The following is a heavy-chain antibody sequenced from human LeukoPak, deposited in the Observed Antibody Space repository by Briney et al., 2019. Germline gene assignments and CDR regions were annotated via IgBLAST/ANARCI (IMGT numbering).Heavy chain of an antibody. CDR1: GGSISRSSYY. CDR3: ASQTYYYGSGSYYQVDY. CDR2: IYYSGST. D-gene: IGHD3-10*01. J-gene: IGHJ4*02. V-gene: IGHV4-39*01. Sequence: PSETLSLTCTVSGGSISRSSYYWGWIRQPPGKGLEWIGSIYYSGSTYYNPSLKSRVTISVDTSKNQFSLKLSSVTAADTAVFYCASQTYYYGSGSYYQVDYWGQGTLVTVSS.